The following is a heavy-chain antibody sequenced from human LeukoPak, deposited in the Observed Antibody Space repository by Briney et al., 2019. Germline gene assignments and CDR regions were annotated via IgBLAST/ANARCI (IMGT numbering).Heavy chain of an antibody. CDR2: IYHSGST. V-gene: IGHV4-4*02. CDR1: GGSISSSNW. CDR3: ARDVGGSGGNWFDP. J-gene: IGHJ5*02. Sequence: PSETLSLTCAVSGGSISSSNWWSWVRQPPGKGLEWIGKIYHSGSTNYNPSLKSRVTISVDKSKNQFSLKLTSVTAADTAVYYCARDVGGSGGNWFDPWGQGTLVTVST. D-gene: IGHD3-10*01.